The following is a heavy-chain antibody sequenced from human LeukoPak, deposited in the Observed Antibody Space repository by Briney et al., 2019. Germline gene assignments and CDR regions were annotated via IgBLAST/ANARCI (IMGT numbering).Heavy chain of an antibody. Sequence: ASVKVSCKASGGTFSSYAISWVRQAPGQGLKWMGRIIPILGIANYAQKFQGRVTITADKSTSTAYMELSSLRSEDTAVYYCACRRDGYNYPWPDYWGQGTLVTVSS. CDR2: IIPILGIA. CDR1: GGTFSSYA. CDR3: ACRRDGYNYPWPDY. J-gene: IGHJ4*02. V-gene: IGHV1-69*04. D-gene: IGHD5-12*01.